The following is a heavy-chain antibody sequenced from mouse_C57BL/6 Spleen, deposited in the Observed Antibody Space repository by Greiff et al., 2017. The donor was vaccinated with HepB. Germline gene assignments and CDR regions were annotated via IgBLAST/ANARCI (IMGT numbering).Heavy chain of an antibody. V-gene: IGHV1-52*01. Sequence: VQLQQPGAELVRPGSSVKLSCKASGYTFTSYWMHWVKQRPIQGLEWIGNIDPSDSETHYNQKFKDKATLTVDKYSSTAYMQLSRLTSEDSAVYYCARSVTTDWYFGVWGTGTTVTVSS. CDR2: IDPSDSET. CDR3: ARSVTTDWYFGV. D-gene: IGHD1-1*01. CDR1: GYTFTSYW. J-gene: IGHJ1*03.